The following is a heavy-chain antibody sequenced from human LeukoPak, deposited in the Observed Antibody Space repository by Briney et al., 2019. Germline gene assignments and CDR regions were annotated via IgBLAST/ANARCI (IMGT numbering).Heavy chain of an antibody. D-gene: IGHD6-13*01. CDR2: IYYSGST. CDR1: GGSISSSSYY. CDR3: ARVSSSWYPPYYFDY. V-gene: IGHV4-39*07. Sequence: SETLSLTCTVSGGSISSSSYYWGWIRQPPGKGLEWIGSIYYSGSTYYNPSLKSRVTISVDTSKNQFSLKLSSVTAADTAVYYCARVSSSWYPPYYFDYWGQGTLVTVSS. J-gene: IGHJ4*02.